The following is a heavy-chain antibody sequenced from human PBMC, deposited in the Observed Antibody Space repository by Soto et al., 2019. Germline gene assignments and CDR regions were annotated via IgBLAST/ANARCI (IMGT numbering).Heavy chain of an antibody. D-gene: IGHD6-19*01. CDR2: IYYSGST. CDR3: ARELAVAGSHYYYYMDV. J-gene: IGHJ6*03. Sequence: PSETLSLTCTVSGGSISSYYWSWIRQPPGKGLEWIGYIYYSGSTNYNPSLKSRVTISVDTSKNQFSLKLSSVTAADTAVYYCARELAVAGSHYYYYMDVWGKGTTVTVSS. V-gene: IGHV4-59*01. CDR1: GGSISSYY.